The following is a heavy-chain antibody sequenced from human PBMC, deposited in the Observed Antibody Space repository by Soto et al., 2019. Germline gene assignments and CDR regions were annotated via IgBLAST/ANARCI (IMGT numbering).Heavy chain of an antibody. J-gene: IGHJ6*02. CDR1: GGTFSSYA. CDR2: IIPIFGTA. V-gene: IGHV1-69*13. D-gene: IGHD3-10*01. CDR3: ARRSDYYGSGTQRYYYGMDV. Sequence: SVNVSFKASGGTFSSYAISWVRQAPGQGLEWMGGIIPIFGTANYAQKFQGRVTITADESTSTAYMELSSLRSEDTAVYYCARRSDYYGSGTQRYYYGMDVWGQGTTVTVSS.